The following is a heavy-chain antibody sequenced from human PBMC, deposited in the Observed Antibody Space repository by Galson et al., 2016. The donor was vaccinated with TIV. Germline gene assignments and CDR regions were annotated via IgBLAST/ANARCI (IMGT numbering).Heavy chain of an antibody. CDR2: ITSDGST. Sequence: SLRLSCAASGFNVSINYMTWVRQAPGKGLDWVSIITSDGSTNYADSVNGRFTISRDKFKNTLYLQMNSLRAEDTAVYYCVRERRYCGGDCYLYYYYGMDVWGQGTTVTVSS. V-gene: IGHV3-66*02. J-gene: IGHJ6*02. D-gene: IGHD2-21*02. CDR3: VRERRYCGGDCYLYYYYGMDV. CDR1: GFNVSINY.